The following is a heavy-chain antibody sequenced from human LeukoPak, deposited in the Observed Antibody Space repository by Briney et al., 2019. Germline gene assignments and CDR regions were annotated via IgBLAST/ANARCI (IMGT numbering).Heavy chain of an antibody. Sequence: PSETLSLTCAVYGGSFSGYYWSWIRQPPGKGLEWIGAINHSGSTNYNPSLKSRVTISVDTSKNQFSLKLSSVTAADTAVYSCARASGRIVAEGYYYYMDVWGKGTTVTVSS. J-gene: IGHJ6*03. D-gene: IGHD5-12*01. V-gene: IGHV4-34*01. CDR1: GGSFSGYY. CDR3: ARASGRIVAEGYYYYMDV. CDR2: INHSGST.